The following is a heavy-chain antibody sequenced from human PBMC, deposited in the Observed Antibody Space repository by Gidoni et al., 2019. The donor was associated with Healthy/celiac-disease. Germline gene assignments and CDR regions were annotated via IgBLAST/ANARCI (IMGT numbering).Heavy chain of an antibody. CDR3: ARGGGIADY. Sequence: QVQLVESGGGVVQPGRSLRLSCAASGFTFSSYAMHWVRQAPGKGLEWVAVISYDGSNKYYADSVKGRFTISRDNSKNTLYLQMNSLRAEDTAVYYCARGGGIADYWGQGTLVTVSS. CDR2: ISYDGSNK. D-gene: IGHD6-13*01. V-gene: IGHV3-30-3*01. J-gene: IGHJ4*02. CDR1: GFTFSSYA.